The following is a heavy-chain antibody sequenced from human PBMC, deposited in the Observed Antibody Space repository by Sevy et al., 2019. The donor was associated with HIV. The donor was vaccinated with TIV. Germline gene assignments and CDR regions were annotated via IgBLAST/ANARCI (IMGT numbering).Heavy chain of an antibody. V-gene: IGHV3-9*01. J-gene: IGHJ4*02. D-gene: IGHD3-22*01. CDR1: GFTFDDYA. CDR3: AGAYHYASSVYGFDY. CDR2: ISWNSDNI. Sequence: GGSLRLSCAASGFTFDDYAMQWVRQGPGKGLEWVARISWNSDNIGYADSVKGRFTISRDNAKNSLYLQMNSLRDEDTALYYSAGAYHYASSVYGFDYWGQGTLVTVSS.